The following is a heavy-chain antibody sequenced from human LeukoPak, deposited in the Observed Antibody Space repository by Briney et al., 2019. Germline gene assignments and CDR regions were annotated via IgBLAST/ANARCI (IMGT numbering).Heavy chain of an antibody. CDR3: VSRDAYKPRYFMDV. J-gene: IGHJ6*03. D-gene: IGHD5-24*01. CDR2: IKSKNDGAAT. V-gene: IGHV3-15*01. Sequence: GGSLRLSCAVSGFNFDIAWMNWVHQAPGEGLEWVGRIKSKNDGAATDYAAPVRGRFTISIDDSKNMLYLQMNSLKTEDTAVYYCVSRDAYKPRYFMDVWGKGTTVTVSS. CDR1: GFNFDIAW.